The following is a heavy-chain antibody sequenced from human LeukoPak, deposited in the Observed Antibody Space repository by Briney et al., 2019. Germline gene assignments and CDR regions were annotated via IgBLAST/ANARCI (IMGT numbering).Heavy chain of an antibody. CDR3: AKRGVVIRVILVGFHKEAYYFDS. J-gene: IGHJ4*02. Sequence: GGSLRLSCAASGFTFSSYTMNWVRQAPGKGLEWVSSINPSGTSTYNADSVKGRFTISRDNAKNSLYLQMNSLRAEDTAVYFCAKRGVVIRVILVGFHKEAYYFDSWGQGALVTVSS. D-gene: IGHD3-22*01. CDR2: INPSGTST. CDR1: GFTFSSYT. V-gene: IGHV3-21*04.